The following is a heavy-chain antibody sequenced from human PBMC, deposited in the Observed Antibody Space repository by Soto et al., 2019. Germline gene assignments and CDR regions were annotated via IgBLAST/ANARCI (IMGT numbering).Heavy chain of an antibody. CDR1: GGSISCDH. V-gene: IGHV4-59*01. D-gene: IGHD3-22*01. CDR2: VSSSGST. CDR3: ARGFYDSRGYSEAFDI. J-gene: IGHJ3*02. Sequence: SETLSLTCTVSGGSISCDHWNWIRQPPGKGLEWIAYVSSSGSTKYNPSLKSRVTISIDTTKNQFSLRLSSVTAAVTAVYYCARGFYDSRGYSEAFDIWGQGTKVTVSS.